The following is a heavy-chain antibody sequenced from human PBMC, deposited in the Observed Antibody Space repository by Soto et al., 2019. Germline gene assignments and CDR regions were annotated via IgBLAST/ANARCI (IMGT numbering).Heavy chain of an antibody. Sequence: QVQLQESGPVLLKPSETLSPTCTVSGGSVRSGGYYWSWIRQSPGKGLEWIGYIYHSGSTNYNPSLKSRVTILLDTSKNQFSLKLSSVTAADTAVYYCARAEWELLKSWGQGTLVTVSS. J-gene: IGHJ5*02. D-gene: IGHD1-26*01. V-gene: IGHV4-61*08. CDR1: GGSVRSGGYY. CDR3: ARAEWELLKS. CDR2: IYHSGST.